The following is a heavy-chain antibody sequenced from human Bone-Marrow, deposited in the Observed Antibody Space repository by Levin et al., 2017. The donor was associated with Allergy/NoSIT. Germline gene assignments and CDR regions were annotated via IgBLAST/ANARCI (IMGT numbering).Heavy chain of an antibody. J-gene: IGHJ4*02. Sequence: ASVKVSCKASGYTFTSHAIHWVRQAPGQRLEWMGWIDAGKANTEYSPKFQGRVTLTRDTSAATAYMELSSLRSEDLAVYYCARGTYYYDGSGYYQFDYWGQGTLFTVSS. CDR1: GYTFTSHA. D-gene: IGHD3-22*01. V-gene: IGHV1-3*01. CDR2: IDAGKANT. CDR3: ARGTYYYDGSGYYQFDY.